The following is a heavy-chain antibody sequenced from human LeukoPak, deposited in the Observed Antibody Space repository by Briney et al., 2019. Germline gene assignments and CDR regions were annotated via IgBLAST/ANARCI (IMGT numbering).Heavy chain of an antibody. V-gene: IGHV4-39*01. CDR1: GGSISSSSYY. D-gene: IGHD1-1*01. J-gene: IGHJ4*02. CDR3: ARRNRGVGTSPDY. Sequence: SETLSLTCTVSGGSISSSSYYWGWIRQPLGKGLEWIGSIYYSGSTYYNPSLKSRVTIYVDTSKNQFSLNLNSVTAADTAVYYCARRNRGVGTSPDYWGQGTLVTVSS. CDR2: IYYSGST.